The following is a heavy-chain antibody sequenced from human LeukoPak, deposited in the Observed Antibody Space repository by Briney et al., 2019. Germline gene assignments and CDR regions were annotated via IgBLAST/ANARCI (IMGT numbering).Heavy chain of an antibody. V-gene: IGHV3-21*04. CDR2: VSSRSSYI. CDR1: GFTFSSYS. Sequence: PGGSLRLSCAASGFTFSSYSMNWVRQAPGKGLEWVSAVSSRSSYIYYADSVKGRFTISRDNARNSLYLQMNSLRAEDTALYYCAKDITHDTVMFSFASWGQGTLVTVSS. J-gene: IGHJ4*02. CDR3: AKDITHDTVMFSFAS. D-gene: IGHD5-18*01.